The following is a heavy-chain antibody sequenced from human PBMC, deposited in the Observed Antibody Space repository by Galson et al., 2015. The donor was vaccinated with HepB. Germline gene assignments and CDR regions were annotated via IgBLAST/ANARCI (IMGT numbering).Heavy chain of an antibody. V-gene: IGHV1-18*01. D-gene: IGHD5-24*01. CDR1: GYNFRDFE. CDR3: ASESPRGGYNGY. CDR2: ISPYNGDT. Sequence: SVKVSCKASGYNFRDFEINWVRQAPGQGLEWMGRISPYNGDTTYAHSLQGRLTLTTYTSTTTAYMELRSLRSDDTAVYYCASESPRGGYNGYRGQGTLVTVSS. J-gene: IGHJ4*02.